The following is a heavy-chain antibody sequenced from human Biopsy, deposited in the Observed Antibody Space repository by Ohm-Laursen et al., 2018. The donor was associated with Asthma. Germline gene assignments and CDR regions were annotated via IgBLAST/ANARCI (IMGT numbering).Heavy chain of an antibody. CDR2: ISVYNGNT. Sequence: ASVKVSCKPSGYNFNSAGITWVRQAPGQGLEWMGWISVYNGNTKVAQKLQDRVTMITDTSTSTAYMELRSLRSDDTAVYFCARAVDYSHYYGIDVWGQGTTVTVS. J-gene: IGHJ6*02. CDR3: ARAVDYSHYYGIDV. D-gene: IGHD3-10*01. CDR1: GYNFNSAG. V-gene: IGHV1-18*01.